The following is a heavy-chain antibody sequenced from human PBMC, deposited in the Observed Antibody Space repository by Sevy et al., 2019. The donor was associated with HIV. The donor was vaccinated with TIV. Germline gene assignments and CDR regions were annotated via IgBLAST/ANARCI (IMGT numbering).Heavy chain of an antibody. CDR1: GGSISSGGYY. V-gene: IGHV4-31*03. CDR2: IYYSGST. Sequence: SETLSLTCTVSGGSISSGGYYWSWIRQHPGKGLEWIGYIYYSGSTYYNPSLKSRVTISVDTSKNQFSLKLSFVTAADTAVYYCARDRRGYGDYENYYYYMDVWGKGTTVTVSS. D-gene: IGHD4-17*01. CDR3: ARDRRGYGDYENYYYYMDV. J-gene: IGHJ6*03.